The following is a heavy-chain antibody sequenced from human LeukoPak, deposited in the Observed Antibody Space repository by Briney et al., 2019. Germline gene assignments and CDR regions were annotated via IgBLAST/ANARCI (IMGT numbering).Heavy chain of an antibody. V-gene: IGHV3-23*01. J-gene: IGHJ4*02. CDR2: ISGGAGST. D-gene: IGHD1-26*01. CDR3: ATTGREPAN. CDR1: GFSFSGYA. Sequence: GGSLRLSCAASGFSFSGYALSWVRQAPGKGLEWVSSISGGAGSTYYADSVKGRFTISRDNAKNSLYLQMNSLRAEDTAVYYCATTGREPANWGQGTLVTVSS.